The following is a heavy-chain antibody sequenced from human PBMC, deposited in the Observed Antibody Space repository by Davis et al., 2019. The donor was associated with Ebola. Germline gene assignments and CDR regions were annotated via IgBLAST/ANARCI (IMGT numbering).Heavy chain of an antibody. D-gene: IGHD3-10*01. CDR1: GFTFRSYA. CDR2: IKQDGSEK. CDR3: GRDVGPNDY. Sequence: GESLKISCAASGFTFRSYAMSWVRQAPGKGLEWVANIKQDGSEKRYVDSVKGRFTISRDNAKNSMYLQMNSLRADDTAVYYCGRDVGPNDYWGQGTLVTVSS. V-gene: IGHV3-7*03. J-gene: IGHJ4*02.